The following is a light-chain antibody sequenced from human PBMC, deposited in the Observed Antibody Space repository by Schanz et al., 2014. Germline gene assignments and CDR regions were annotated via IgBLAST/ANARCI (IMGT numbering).Light chain of an antibody. CDR2: AAS. Sequence: EIVLTQSPATLSLSPGERATLSCRASQGVSSNLAWYQQKPGQAPRLLIYAASNRATGIPARFGGSGFGTDFTLTISRLAPEDFAFYYCQHRSYWRGTFGQGTKLEIK. V-gene: IGKV3-11*01. CDR3: QHRSYWRGT. CDR1: QGVSSN. J-gene: IGKJ2*02.